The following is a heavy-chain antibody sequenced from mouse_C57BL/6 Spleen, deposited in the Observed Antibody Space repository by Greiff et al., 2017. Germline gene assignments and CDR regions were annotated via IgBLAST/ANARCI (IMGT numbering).Heavy chain of an antibody. CDR3: TRSGGGLRRGFDY. D-gene: IGHD2-4*01. J-gene: IGHJ2*01. CDR2: IDPETGGT. Sequence: QVQLKESGAELVRPGASVTLSCKASGYTFTDYEMHWVKQTPVHGLEWIGAIDPETGGTAYNQKFKGKAILTADKSSSTAYMELRSLTSEDSAVYYCTRSGGGLRRGFDYWGQGTTLTVSS. CDR1: GYTFTDYE. V-gene: IGHV1-15*01.